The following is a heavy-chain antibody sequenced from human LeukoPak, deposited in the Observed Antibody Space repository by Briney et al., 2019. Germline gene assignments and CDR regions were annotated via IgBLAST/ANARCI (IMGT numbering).Heavy chain of an antibody. D-gene: IGHD6-19*01. V-gene: IGHV4-59*01. CDR1: GGSISSYY. CDR2: IYCSGST. J-gene: IGHJ4*02. Sequence: PSETLSLTCTVSGGSISSYYWSWIPQPPGKGLEWIGYIYCSGSTNYNPSLKSRVTISVDTSKNQFSLKLSSVTAADTAVYYCARDSSGWYYFDYWGQGTLVTVSS. CDR3: ARDSSGWYYFDY.